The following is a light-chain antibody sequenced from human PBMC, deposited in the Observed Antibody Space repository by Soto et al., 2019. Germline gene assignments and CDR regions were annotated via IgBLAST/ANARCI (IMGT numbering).Light chain of an antibody. Sequence: DIQMTQSPSSLSASVGDRVTITCHASQDSRKYLTWYQQKPGSAPKLLIYGASNLETGVPSSFHGSGYGTGFTLNIRSLHPEDSAIYYCQQYDNLPPFTCGPGTKVAIK. CDR2: GAS. CDR3: QQYDNLPPFT. V-gene: IGKV1-33*01. CDR1: QDSRKY. J-gene: IGKJ3*01.